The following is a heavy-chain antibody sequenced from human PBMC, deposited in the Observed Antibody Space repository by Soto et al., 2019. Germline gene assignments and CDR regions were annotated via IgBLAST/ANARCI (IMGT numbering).Heavy chain of an antibody. V-gene: IGHV3-7*01. Sequence: GGSLRHSCTGSGFSLSTSWMTWVRQAPGKGLEWVANIMQDGSDKYYVDSVKGRFTISRDNAKNSLYLQMTSLRAEDTAVYYCASKRLYFYGLDVWGQGTTVTVSS. J-gene: IGHJ6*02. CDR1: GFSLSTSW. CDR2: IMQDGSDK. CDR3: ASKRLYFYGLDV.